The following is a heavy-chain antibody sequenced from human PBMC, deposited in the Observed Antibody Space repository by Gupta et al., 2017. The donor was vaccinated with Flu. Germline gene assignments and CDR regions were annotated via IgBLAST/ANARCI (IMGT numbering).Heavy chain of an antibody. J-gene: IGHJ4*02. Sequence: EVHLVESGGGSVQPGGSLRLSCVVSGFTFSNYWMYWVRQAPGKGLVWVSRINTDGSTTQYADSVKGRFTISRDNAKSTVYLQMNSLRVEDTAVYYCARFHSAGYWGQGTLVTVSS. CDR2: INTDGSTT. CDR3: ARFHSAGY. D-gene: IGHD6-13*01. CDR1: GFTFSNYW. V-gene: IGHV3-74*01.